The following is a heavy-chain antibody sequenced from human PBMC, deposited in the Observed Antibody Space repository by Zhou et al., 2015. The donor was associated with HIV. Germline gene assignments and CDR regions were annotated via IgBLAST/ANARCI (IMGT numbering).Heavy chain of an antibody. D-gene: IGHD6-13*01. CDR2: IIPIFGTA. CDR1: GGTFSSYA. V-gene: IGHV1-69*01. CDR3: ARGGSSSQKLYYYYGMDV. J-gene: IGHJ6*02. Sequence: QVQLVQSGAEVKKPGSSVKVSCKASGGTFSSYAISWVRQAPGQGLEWMGGIIPIFGTANYAQKFQGRVTITADESTSTAYMELSSLRSEDTAVYYCARGGSSSQKLYYYYGMDVWGQGTTGHRLL.